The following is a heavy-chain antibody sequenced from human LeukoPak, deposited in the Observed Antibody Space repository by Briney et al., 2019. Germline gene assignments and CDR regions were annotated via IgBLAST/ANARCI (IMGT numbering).Heavy chain of an antibody. CDR1: GFTFSNAW. CDR3: TTDPNTIPGHTGGLL. Sequence: GGPLRLSCAASGFTFSNAWMSWVRQAPGKGLEWVGRIKSKIDGGTTDYAAPVKGRFTISRDDSKNTLYLQMNSLKTEDTAVYYCTTDPNTIPGHTGGLLWGQGTLVTVSS. D-gene: IGHD2-21*02. J-gene: IGHJ4*02. V-gene: IGHV3-15*01. CDR2: IKSKIDGGTT.